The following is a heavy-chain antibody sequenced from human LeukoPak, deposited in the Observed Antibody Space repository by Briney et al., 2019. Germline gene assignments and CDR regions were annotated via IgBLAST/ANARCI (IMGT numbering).Heavy chain of an antibody. CDR3: ARRTTITANGAFDI. V-gene: IGHV4-59*01. CDR1: AASISSYY. D-gene: IGHD5-18*01. J-gene: IGHJ3*02. Sequence: PSETLTLTCTVSAASISSYYWSWIRQPPGKGLEWIGYIFYSGSTNYNPSLKSRVTISLDTSKNHFSLKLSSVTAADTGVYYCARRTTITANGAFDIWGQGTMVTVSS. CDR2: IFYSGST.